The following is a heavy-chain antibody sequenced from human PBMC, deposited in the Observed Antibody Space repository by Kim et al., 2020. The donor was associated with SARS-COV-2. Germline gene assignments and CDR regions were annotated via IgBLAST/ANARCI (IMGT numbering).Heavy chain of an antibody. V-gene: IGHV3-23*01. Sequence: GGSLRLSCAASGFTFSSYAMSWVRQAPGKGLEWVSAISGSGGSTYYADSVKGRFTISRDNSKNTLYLQMNSLRAEDTAVYYCAKDGLAGPSGSYYNPLPRKYFDYWGQGTLVTVSS. CDR3: AKDGLAGPSGSYYNPLPRKYFDY. J-gene: IGHJ4*02. CDR1: GFTFSSYA. CDR2: ISGSGGST. D-gene: IGHD3-10*01.